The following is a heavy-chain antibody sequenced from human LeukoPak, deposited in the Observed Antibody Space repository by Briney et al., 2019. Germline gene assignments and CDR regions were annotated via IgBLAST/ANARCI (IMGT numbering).Heavy chain of an antibody. V-gene: IGHV1-18*01. Sequence: GASVTVSCKASGYTFTSYGISWVRHAPGQGLEGMGWISAYNGNTNYAQKLQGRVTMPQDTSTSTAYMELRSVRTDDTAVYYCARDVPGYYYYYMDGWRKGTTVTVSS. CDR1: GYTFTSYG. J-gene: IGHJ6*03. CDR3: ARDVPGYYYYYMDG. CDR2: ISAYNGNT. D-gene: IGHD3-10*02.